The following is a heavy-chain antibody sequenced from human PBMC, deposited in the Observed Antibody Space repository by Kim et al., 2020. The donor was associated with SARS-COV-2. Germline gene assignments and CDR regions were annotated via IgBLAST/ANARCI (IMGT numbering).Heavy chain of an antibody. CDR1: GDSISGFY. D-gene: IGHD3-10*01. V-gene: IGHV4-59*08. J-gene: IGHJ5*02. CDR3: ARHAWSYSLSWFDP. CDR2: IYYSGAT. Sequence: SETLSLTCTVSGDSISGFYWSWLRQSPEKGLEWIGYIYYSGATNYNPSFKSRVTMSVDTSKSQFSLNLNSVTAADTAIYFCARHAWSYSLSWFDPWGPGTRVTVSS.